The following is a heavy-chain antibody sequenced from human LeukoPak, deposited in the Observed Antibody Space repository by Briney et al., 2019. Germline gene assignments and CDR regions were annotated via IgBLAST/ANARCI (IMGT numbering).Heavy chain of an antibody. J-gene: IGHJ5*02. Sequence: GGSLRLSCAASGFTFSSYVMHWVRQAPGKGLEWVAFIRYDGSNKYYSDSVKGRFTISRDNSKNTLYLQMNSLRPEDTAVYYCARADWFDPWGQGTLVTVSS. CDR3: ARADWFDP. V-gene: IGHV3-30*02. CDR1: GFTFSSYV. D-gene: IGHD6-25*01. CDR2: IRYDGSNK.